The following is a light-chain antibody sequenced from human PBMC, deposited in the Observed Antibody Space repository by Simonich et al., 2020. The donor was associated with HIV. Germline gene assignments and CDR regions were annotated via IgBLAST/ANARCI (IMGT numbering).Light chain of an antibody. CDR2: YVS. CDR1: SSDVGGYNY. J-gene: IGLJ3*02. CDR3: SSYTSSSTWV. Sequence: QSALTQPASVSWSPGQSITISCTGTSSDVGGYNYVSWYQQHPGKAPKLMIYYVSKRPSGVSNRFSGSKSGNTASLTISGLQAEDEADYYCSSYTSSSTWVFGGGTKLTVL. V-gene: IGLV2-14*01.